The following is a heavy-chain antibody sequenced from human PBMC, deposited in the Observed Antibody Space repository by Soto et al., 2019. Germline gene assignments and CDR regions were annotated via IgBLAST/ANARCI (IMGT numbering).Heavy chain of an antibody. D-gene: IGHD5-12*01. CDR3: ASPQGGNRWFEP. V-gene: IGHV4-39*01. CDR2: IYYSGST. J-gene: IGHJ5*02. Sequence: SETLSLTCTVSGGSISSSSYYWGWIRQPPGKGLEWIGSIYYSGSTYYNPSLKSRVTISVDTSKNQFSLKLSSVTAADTAVYYCASPQGGNRWFEPWGQGTLVTVSS. CDR1: GGSISSSSYY.